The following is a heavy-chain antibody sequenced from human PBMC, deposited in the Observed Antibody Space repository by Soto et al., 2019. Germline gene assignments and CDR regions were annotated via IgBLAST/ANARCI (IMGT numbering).Heavy chain of an antibody. V-gene: IGHV1-46*01. Sequence: QVQLVQSGAEVKKPGASVKVSCKASGYTFTSYYMHWVRQAPGQGLEWMGVIIPTGGRTTYAQNFQGRLTLTRDMSTSTVYMELSSLRPEDTAVYFCARWNSSGYMDYWGQGTLVTVSS. D-gene: IGHD6-25*01. J-gene: IGHJ4*02. CDR2: IIPTGGRT. CDR1: GYTFTSYY. CDR3: ARWNSSGYMDY.